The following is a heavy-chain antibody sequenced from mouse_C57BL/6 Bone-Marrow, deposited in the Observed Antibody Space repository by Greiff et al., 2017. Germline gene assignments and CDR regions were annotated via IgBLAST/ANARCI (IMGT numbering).Heavy chain of an antibody. D-gene: IGHD2-3*01. J-gene: IGHJ3*01. CDR1: GYTFNSYW. V-gene: IGHV1-53*01. CDR3: ARVGDCYYDWVWCAY. Sequence: QVQLQQPGTELVKPGASVKLSCKASGYTFNSYWMHWVKQRPGQGLEWIGNINPSNGGTNYNEKFKSKATLTVDTSSSTAYMQLSSLTSEDSAVYYCARVGDCYYDWVWCAYWGQGTLVTVSA. CDR2: INPSNGGT.